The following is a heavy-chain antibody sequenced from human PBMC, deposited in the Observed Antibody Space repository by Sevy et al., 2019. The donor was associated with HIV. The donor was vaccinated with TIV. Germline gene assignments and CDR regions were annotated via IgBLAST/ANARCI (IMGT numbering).Heavy chain of an antibody. J-gene: IGHJ6*02. CDR3: AREDILTGYYRIHLGGHYYGMDV. V-gene: IGHV3-7*01. CDR2: IKQDGSEK. D-gene: IGHD3-9*01. CDR1: GFTFSSYW. Sequence: GGSLRLSCAASGFTFSSYWMSWVRQAPGKGLEWVANIKQDGSEKYYVDSVKGRFTISRDNAKNSLYLQMNSLRAEDTAVYYCAREDILTGYYRIHLGGHYYGMDVWGQGTTVTVSS.